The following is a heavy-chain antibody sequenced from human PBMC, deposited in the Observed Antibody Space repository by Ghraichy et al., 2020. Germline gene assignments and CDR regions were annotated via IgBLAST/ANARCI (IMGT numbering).Heavy chain of an antibody. V-gene: IGHV4-4*07. CDR2: IYTSGST. CDR3: ARAVGIAAAAEYDNWFDP. J-gene: IGHJ5*02. D-gene: IGHD6-13*01. CDR1: GGSISSYY. Sequence: SQTLSLTCTVSGGSISSYYWSWIRQPAGKGLEWIGRIYTSGSTNYNPSLKSRVTMSVDTSKNQFSLKLSSVTAADTAVYYCARAVGIAAAAEYDNWFDPWGQGTLVTVSS.